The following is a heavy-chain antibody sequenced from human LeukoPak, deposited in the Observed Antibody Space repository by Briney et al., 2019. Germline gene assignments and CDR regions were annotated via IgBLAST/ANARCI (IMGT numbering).Heavy chain of an antibody. J-gene: IGHJ4*02. Sequence: QPGRSLRLSCAASGFTFSRYAMHWVRQAPGKGLESVGVIWNDGSNKYYADSVKGRFTISRDNSKNTLYLQMNSLRADDTAVYSCARASGPFDYWGQGTLVTVSS. CDR3: ARASGPFDY. CDR1: GFTFSRYA. V-gene: IGHV3-33*08. CDR2: IWNDGSNK. D-gene: IGHD3-10*01.